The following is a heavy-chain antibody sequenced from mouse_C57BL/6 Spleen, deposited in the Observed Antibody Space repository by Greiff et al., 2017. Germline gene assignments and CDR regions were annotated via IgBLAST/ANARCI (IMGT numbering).Heavy chain of an antibody. Sequence: QVQLQQPGAELVRPGSSVKLSCKASGYTFTSYWMHWVTQRPIQGLEWIGNIDPSDSETHYNQKFKDKATLTVDKSSSTAYMQLSSLTSEDSAVYYCARTEDPNWYFDVWGTGTTVTVSS. V-gene: IGHV1-52*01. CDR3: ARTEDPNWYFDV. CDR2: IDPSDSET. CDR1: GYTFTSYW. J-gene: IGHJ1*03.